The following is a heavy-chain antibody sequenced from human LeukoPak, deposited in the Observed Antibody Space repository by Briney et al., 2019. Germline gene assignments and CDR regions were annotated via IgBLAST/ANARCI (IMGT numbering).Heavy chain of an antibody. D-gene: IGHD3-16*01. CDR1: GLTFNNYA. J-gene: IGHJ6*02. CDR2: ISKSGDHT. Sequence: GGSLRLSCAVSGLTFNNYAMSWVRQAPGKGLEWVSAISKSGDHTYYAASAKGRFTIYRDNSKNTQYLQMNSLRAEDTAVYYCXTXWGPDTSAFRWGRDGMDVWGQGTTVIVS. V-gene: IGHV3-23*01. CDR3: XTXWGPDTSAFRWGRDGMDV.